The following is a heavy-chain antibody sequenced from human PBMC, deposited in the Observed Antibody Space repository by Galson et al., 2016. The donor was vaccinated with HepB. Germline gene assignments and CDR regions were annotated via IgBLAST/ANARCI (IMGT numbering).Heavy chain of an antibody. CDR1: GFSLSTIGMR. CDR3: ARISASYSSSWWSYFDS. J-gene: IGHJ4*02. V-gene: IGHV2-70*04. D-gene: IGHD6-13*01. Sequence: PALVKPTQTLTLTCTFSGFSLSTIGMRVSWIRLPPGKALEWLARIDWDDDKFYSTSLKTRLTISKDTSKNQVVLTMTNMDPVDTATYYCARISASYSSSWWSYFDSWGQGTLVTVSS. CDR2: IDWDDDK.